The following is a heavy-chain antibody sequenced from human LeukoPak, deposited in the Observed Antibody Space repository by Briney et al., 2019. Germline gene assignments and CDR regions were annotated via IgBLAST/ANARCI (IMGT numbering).Heavy chain of an antibody. CDR1: GGSFSGYY. J-gene: IGHJ4*02. V-gene: IGHV4-34*01. Sequence: SETLSLTCAVYGGSFSGYYWNWIRQPPGKGLEWIGEINHSGSTSYNPSLKSRVTISVDTSKNQFSLKLSSVTAADTAVYYCARVWVRGVTPSLGYWGQGTLVTVSS. D-gene: IGHD3-10*01. CDR2: INHSGST. CDR3: ARVWVRGVTPSLGY.